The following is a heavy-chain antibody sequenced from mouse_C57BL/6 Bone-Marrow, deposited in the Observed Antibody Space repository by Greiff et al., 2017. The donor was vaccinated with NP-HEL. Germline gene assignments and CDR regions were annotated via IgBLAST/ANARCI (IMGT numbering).Heavy chain of an antibody. CDR3: GRERGRRGFDY. V-gene: IGHV14-2*01. Sequence: EVQLQQSGAELVKPGASVKLSCTASGFNIKDYYMHWVKQRTEQGLEWIGRIDPEDGDTKYAPKFQGKATITAETSSNTAYLQLSSLTSEDTAVYYCGRERGRRGFDYWGQGTSVTVSS. J-gene: IGHJ4*01. CDR2: IDPEDGDT. CDR1: GFNIKDYY.